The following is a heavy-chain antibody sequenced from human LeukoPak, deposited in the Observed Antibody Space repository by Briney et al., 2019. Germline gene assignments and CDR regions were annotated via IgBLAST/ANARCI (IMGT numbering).Heavy chain of an antibody. D-gene: IGHD3-9*01. CDR3: ARDYDILTGSSAVDY. V-gene: IGHV4-39*02. CDR2: IYYSGST. Sequence: HPSETLSLTCTVSGGSISSSRYYWGWIRQPPGKGLEWIGSIYYSGSTYYNPSPKSRVTISVDTSKNQFSLKLSSVTAADTAVYYCARDYDILTGSSAVDYWGQGTLVTVSS. CDR1: GGSISSSRYY. J-gene: IGHJ4*02.